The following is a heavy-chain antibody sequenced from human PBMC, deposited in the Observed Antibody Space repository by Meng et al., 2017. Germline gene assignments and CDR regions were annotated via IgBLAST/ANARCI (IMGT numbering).Heavy chain of an antibody. CDR2: IVYSGST. CDR3: ARDVGGDYETLFDY. J-gene: IGHJ4*02. CDR1: GGSVGSGNYY. D-gene: IGHD4-17*01. Sequence: QVRLPESGPGLGRPSETLRLTCTVSGGSVGSGNYYWSWIRQPPGRGLEWIGYIVYSGSTTYNPSLKTRVTISVDTSKNQFSLKLTSVTAADTAVYFCARDVGGDYETLFDYWGQGTLVTVSS. V-gene: IGHV4-61*01.